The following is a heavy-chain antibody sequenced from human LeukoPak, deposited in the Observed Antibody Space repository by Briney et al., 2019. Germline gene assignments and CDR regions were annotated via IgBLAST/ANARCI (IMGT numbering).Heavy chain of an antibody. CDR1: GYTFTSYD. V-gene: IGHV1-18*01. J-gene: IGHJ4*02. CDR3: ARDISHREMATINPYFDY. D-gene: IGHD5-24*01. CDR2: ISAYNGNT. Sequence: GASVKVSCKASGYTFTSYDISWVRQAPGQGLEWMGRISAYNGNTNYAQKLQGRVTMTTDTSTSTAYMELRSLRSDDTAVYYCARDISHREMATINPYFDYWGQGTLVTVSS.